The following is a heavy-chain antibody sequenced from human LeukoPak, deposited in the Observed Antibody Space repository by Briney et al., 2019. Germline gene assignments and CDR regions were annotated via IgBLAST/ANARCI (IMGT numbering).Heavy chain of an antibody. CDR2: FDPEDGET. D-gene: IGHD3-3*01. J-gene: IGHJ6*02. V-gene: IGHV1-24*01. CDR1: GYTLTELS. Sequence: ASVKVSCKVSGYTLTELSMHWVRQAPGKGLEWMGGFDPEDGETIYAQKFQGRVTMTEDTSTDTAYMELSSLRSEDTAVYYCATSGSWSGRQYYYYGMDVWGQGTTVTVSS. CDR3: ATSGSWSGRQYYYYGMDV.